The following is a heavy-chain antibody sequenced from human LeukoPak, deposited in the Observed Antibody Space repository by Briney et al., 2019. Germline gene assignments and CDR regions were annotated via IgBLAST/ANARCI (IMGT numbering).Heavy chain of an antibody. J-gene: IGHJ6*04. Sequence: PSETLSLTCTVSGGSISSGGYYWSWIRQHPGKGLEWIGYIYYSGSTYYNPSLKSRVTISVDTSKNQFSLKLSSVTAADTAVYYCARGLTDNYYYYGMDVWGKGTTVTVS. CDR3: ARGLTDNYYYYGMDV. CDR2: IYYSGST. CDR1: GGSISSGGYY. D-gene: IGHD3-9*01. V-gene: IGHV4-31*03.